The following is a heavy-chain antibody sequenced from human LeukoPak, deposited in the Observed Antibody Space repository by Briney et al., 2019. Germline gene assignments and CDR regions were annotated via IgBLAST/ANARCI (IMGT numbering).Heavy chain of an antibody. CDR1: GFTFSSYW. Sequence: GGSLRLSCAASGFTFSSYWMNWARQAPGKGLEWVASINHNGNVNYYVDSVKGRFTISRDNAKNSLYLQMSNLRAEDTAVYFCARAVTTDYWGQGTLVTVSS. V-gene: IGHV3-7*03. J-gene: IGHJ4*02. D-gene: IGHD4-17*01. CDR2: INHNGNVN. CDR3: ARAVTTDY.